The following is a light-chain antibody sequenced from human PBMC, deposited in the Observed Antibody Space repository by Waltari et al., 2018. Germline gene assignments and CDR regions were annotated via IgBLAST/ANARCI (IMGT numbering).Light chain of an antibody. CDR1: SSNIDNNY. J-gene: IGLJ1*01. V-gene: IGLV1-51*01. CDR2: DSH. CDR3: ATWDSSLSAGV. Sequence: QSVLTPPPSVSAAPGQKVTISCSGTSSNIDNNYVSWSQQLPATAPKLLIYDSHKRPSGIPDRFSGSKSGTSATLGITGLQTGDEADYYCATWDSSLSAGVFGTGTKVTVL.